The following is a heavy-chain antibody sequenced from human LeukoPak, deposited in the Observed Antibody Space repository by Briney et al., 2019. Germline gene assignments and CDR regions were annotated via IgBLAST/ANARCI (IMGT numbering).Heavy chain of an antibody. D-gene: IGHD6-19*01. CDR2: INPNSGGT. CDR1: GYTFTGYY. CDR3: AREGEYSSGWYGY. Sequence: ASVKVSCKASGYTFTGYYMHWVRQAPGQGLEWMGWINPNSGGTNYAQKFQGRVTMTRDTSISTAYMELSRLRSDDTAVYYCAREGEYSSGWYGYWGQGTLVTVSS. V-gene: IGHV1-2*02. J-gene: IGHJ4*02.